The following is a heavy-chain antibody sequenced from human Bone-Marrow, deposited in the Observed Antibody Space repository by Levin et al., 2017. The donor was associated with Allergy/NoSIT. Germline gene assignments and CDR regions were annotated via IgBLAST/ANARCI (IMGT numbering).Heavy chain of an antibody. Sequence: PGGSLRLSCSASGFNFNNFGMHWVRQAPGKGLEWVAVIWFDGGDEFYADSVKGRFTISRDNSKNTLYLQMNSLRAEDTAVYYCARDQSQSQSWFDSWGQGTLVTVSS. J-gene: IGHJ5*01. CDR2: IWFDGGDE. V-gene: IGHV3-33*01. CDR1: GFNFNNFG. CDR3: ARDQSQSQSWFDS.